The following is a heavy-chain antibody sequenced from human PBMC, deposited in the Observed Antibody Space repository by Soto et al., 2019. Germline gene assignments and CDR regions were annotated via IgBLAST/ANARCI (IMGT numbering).Heavy chain of an antibody. D-gene: IGHD1-1*01. CDR2: INARCNDT. J-gene: IGHJ6*02. CDR1: GFSFSSCA. V-gene: IGHV3-23*01. CDR3: AKIITTTKAKGDLNPGSLYGMDV. Sequence: EVQMLESGGGLVQPGGSLRLSCAASGFSFSSCAMSWVRQAPGRELVWVSGINARCNDTHYAESVKGRFTISRDNSKNTLYLQMSSLRDEDTGVYYCAKIITTTKAKGDLNPGSLYGMDVWGQGTTVTVSS.